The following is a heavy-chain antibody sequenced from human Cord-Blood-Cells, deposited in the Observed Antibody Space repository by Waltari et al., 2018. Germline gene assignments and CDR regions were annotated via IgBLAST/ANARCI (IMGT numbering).Heavy chain of an antibody. V-gene: IGHV4-4*07. J-gene: IGHJ5*02. CDR2: IYTSGST. CDR3: AREYSGSYYRWFDP. CDR1: GGSISSYY. D-gene: IGHD1-26*01. Sequence: QVQLQESGPGLVKPSETLSLTCTVSGGSISSYYWSWIRQPAGKGLEWIGRIYTSGSTNDTPSRKSRVTMSGDTAKNQFSLKLSAVTAADTAVYYCAREYSGSYYRWFDPWGQGTLVTVSS.